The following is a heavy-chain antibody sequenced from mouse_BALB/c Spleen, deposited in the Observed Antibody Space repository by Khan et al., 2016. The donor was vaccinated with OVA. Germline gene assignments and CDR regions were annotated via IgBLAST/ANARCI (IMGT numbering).Heavy chain of an antibody. CDR1: GYSITSDYA. CDR3: ARSVTITTVVATDFDY. Sequence: EVQLQESGPGLVNPSQSLSLTCTVTGYSITSDYAWNWIRQFPGNKLEWMGYISYSGRTSNNPSLKSRISITRDKSKNQVFLQLNSVTTEDTASYFCARSVTITTVVATDFDYWGQGTTLTVSS. V-gene: IGHV3-2*02. J-gene: IGHJ2*01. D-gene: IGHD1-1*01. CDR2: ISYSGRT.